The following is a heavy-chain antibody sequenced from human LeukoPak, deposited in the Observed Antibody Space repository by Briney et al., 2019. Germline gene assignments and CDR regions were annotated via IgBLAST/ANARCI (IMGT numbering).Heavy chain of an antibody. CDR1: GYTFTSYG. CDR2: ISAYNGNT. J-gene: IGHJ6*02. V-gene: IGHV1-18*01. D-gene: IGHD3-9*01. Sequence: ASVKVSCKASGYTFTSYGISWVRQAPGQGLEWMGWISAYNGNTNYAQKLQGRVTMTTDTSTSTAYMELRSLRSDDTAVYYRARDPSVIRYFDWLLSDSYYYYYYGVDVWGQGTTVTVSS. CDR3: ARDPSVIRYFDWLLSDSYYYYYYGVDV.